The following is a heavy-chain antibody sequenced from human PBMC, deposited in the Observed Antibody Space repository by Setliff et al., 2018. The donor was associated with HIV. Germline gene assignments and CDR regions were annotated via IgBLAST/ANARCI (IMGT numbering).Heavy chain of an antibody. J-gene: IGHJ4*02. CDR3: AAKPMIRGRPFAF. D-gene: IGHD3-10*01. V-gene: IGHV4-34*01. Sequence: PSETLSLTCAVYGPSFTGYYWNWIRQLPGKAFEWIGEINHSGVTYYNPSFKSRVNISLDLSKNQFSLRPTGLSGADTATYFCAAKPMIRGRPFAFWGQPTLVTVSS. CDR1: GPSFTGYY. CDR2: INHSGVT.